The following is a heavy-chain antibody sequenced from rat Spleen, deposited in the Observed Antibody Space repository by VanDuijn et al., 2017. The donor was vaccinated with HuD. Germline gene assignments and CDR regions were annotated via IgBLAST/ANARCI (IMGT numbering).Heavy chain of an antibody. V-gene: IGHV5-29*01. CDR1: GFTFNNYW. D-gene: IGHD3-8*01. CDR2: LSYDATAP. Sequence: EVQLVESGGGLVQPGGSLKLSCVASGFTFNNYWMTWIRQAPTKGLEWVATLSYDATAPYYRDSVKGRFTISRDNAKTTLYLQMNSLRSEDTATYYCARHNSAPIYVMDAWGHGASVTVSS. J-gene: IGHJ4*01. CDR3: ARHNSAPIYVMDA.